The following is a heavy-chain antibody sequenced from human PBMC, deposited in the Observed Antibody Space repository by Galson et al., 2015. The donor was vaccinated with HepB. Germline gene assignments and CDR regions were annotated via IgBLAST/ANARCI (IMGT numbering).Heavy chain of an antibody. CDR1: GFTFGDYY. CDR3: ARGGYDFWSTYDN. J-gene: IGHJ4*02. Sequence: SLRLSCAASGFTFGDYYMTWIRQAPGKGLEWLSYISSRSSYKNYADSVKGRFTISRDNAKNLVYLQMDSLRAEDTAAYYCARGGYDFWSTYDNWGQGTLVTVSS. V-gene: IGHV3-11*06. D-gene: IGHD3-3*01. CDR2: ISSRSSYK.